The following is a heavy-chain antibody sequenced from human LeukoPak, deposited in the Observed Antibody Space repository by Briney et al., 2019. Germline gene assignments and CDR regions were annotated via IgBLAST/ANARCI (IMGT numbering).Heavy chain of an antibody. CDR3: ARLRAYYYDSSGYYNFDF. V-gene: IGHV4-39*01. CDR2: ISYSGRT. CDR1: GGSTSSSSFY. D-gene: IGHD3-22*01. Sequence: PSETLSLTCTVSGGSTSSSSFYWGWIRQPPGKGLECIGRISYSGRTYYNPSLQSRVTISVDTSKNQFSLRLSSVTAADTAVYYCARLRAYYYDSSGYYNFDFWGQGTLVTVSS. J-gene: IGHJ4*02.